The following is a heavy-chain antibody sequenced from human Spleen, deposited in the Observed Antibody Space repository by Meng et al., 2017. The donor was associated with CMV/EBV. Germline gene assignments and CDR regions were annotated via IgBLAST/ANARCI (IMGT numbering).Heavy chain of an antibody. J-gene: IGHJ4*02. CDR2: ISGRGSNS. Sequence: GESLKISCAASGFTFSSYAMNWVRQAPGKGLQWVSTISGRGSNSYYADSVKGRFTISRDNAKNSLYLQMNSLRAEDTAVYYCASDSFDWGQGTLVTVSS. V-gene: IGHV3-21*01. CDR3: ASDSFD. CDR1: GFTFSSYA. D-gene: IGHD3/OR15-3a*01.